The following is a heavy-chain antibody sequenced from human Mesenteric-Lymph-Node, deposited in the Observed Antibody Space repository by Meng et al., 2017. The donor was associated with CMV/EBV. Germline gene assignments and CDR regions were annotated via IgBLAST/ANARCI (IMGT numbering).Heavy chain of an antibody. J-gene: IGHJ5*02. Sequence: LRRSCAASGFIFSSYAMHWVRQAPGKGLEWVSFIRFDGSNKCYADSVKGRFTIARDNSKNTLYLQMNSLRPEDTAVYYCAKEGSFDPWGQGTLVTVSS. CDR2: IRFDGSNK. V-gene: IGHV3-30*02. CDR3: AKEGSFDP. CDR1: GFIFSSYA.